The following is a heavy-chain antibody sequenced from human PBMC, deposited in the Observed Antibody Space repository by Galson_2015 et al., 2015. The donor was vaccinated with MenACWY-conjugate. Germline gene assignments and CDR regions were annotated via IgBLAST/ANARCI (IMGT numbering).Heavy chain of an antibody. CDR3: ARDEDDRYRPFEY. Sequence: SVKVSCKASGYTFRSYGCSWVRQAPGQGLAWMGWISAYNGKTKYAEKVQGRVTMTTDTSTSTAYMELRSLRSDDTAVYYCARDEDDRYRPFEYWGQGTLVTVS. CDR1: GYTFRSYG. V-gene: IGHV1-18*01. D-gene: IGHD5-12*01. J-gene: IGHJ4*02. CDR2: ISAYNGKT.